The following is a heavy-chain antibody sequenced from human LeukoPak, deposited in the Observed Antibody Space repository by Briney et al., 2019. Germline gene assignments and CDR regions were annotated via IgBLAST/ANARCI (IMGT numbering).Heavy chain of an antibody. D-gene: IGHD3-10*01. V-gene: IGHV5-10-1*01. CDR2: IDPSDSYT. J-gene: IGHJ5*02. CDR1: GYSFTSYW. Sequence: GESLEISCKGSGYSFTSYWISWVRQMPGKGLEWMGRIDPSDSYTNYSPSFQGHVTISADKSISTAYLQWSSLKASDTAMYYCARGLYGSGREDWFDPWGQGTLVTVSS. CDR3: ARGLYGSGREDWFDP.